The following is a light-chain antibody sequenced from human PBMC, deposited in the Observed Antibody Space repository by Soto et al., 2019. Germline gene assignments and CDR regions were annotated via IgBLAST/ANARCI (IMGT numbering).Light chain of an antibody. CDR2: DAS. CDR3: LQYSSHSWT. Sequence: DIQMTQSASSLSLSLGDRVTITWRASRSISDWLAWYQQKPGKAPELLIFDASNLKSGVSSRFSGSGSGTEFNLTISRLQTDDVATYYCLQYSSHSWTFGQGTKVDIK. V-gene: IGKV1-5*01. CDR1: RSISDW. J-gene: IGKJ1*01.